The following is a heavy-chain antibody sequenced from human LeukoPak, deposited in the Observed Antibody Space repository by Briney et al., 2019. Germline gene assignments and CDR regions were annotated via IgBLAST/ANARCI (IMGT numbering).Heavy chain of an antibody. J-gene: IGHJ4*02. D-gene: IGHD6-19*01. V-gene: IGHV1-18*01. CDR1: GYTFTSYA. Sequence: ASVKVSCKASGYTFTSYAISWVRRAPGQGLEWMGWISAYDGDTDCAQKLQGRVTMTTDTSTSTAYMELRSLRSDDTAVYYCARGGSGWYVDYWGQGTLVTVSS. CDR3: ARGGSGWYVDY. CDR2: ISAYDGDT.